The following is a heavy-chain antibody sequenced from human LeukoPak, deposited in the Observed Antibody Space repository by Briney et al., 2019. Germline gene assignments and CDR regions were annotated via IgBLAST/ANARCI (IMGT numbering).Heavy chain of an antibody. V-gene: IGHV1-69*13. CDR1: GGTFCSYA. CDR3: ARGGYYYDSSGYSHLPDY. J-gene: IGHJ4*02. CDR2: IIPIVGTT. Sequence: GASVKVSCKASGGTFCSYAFSWVRQAPGQGLERMGGIIPIVGTTNYAQMFQGRVTITADESTSTAYMELSSLRSEDTAVYYCARGGYYYDSSGYSHLPDYWGQGTLVTVSA. D-gene: IGHD3-22*01.